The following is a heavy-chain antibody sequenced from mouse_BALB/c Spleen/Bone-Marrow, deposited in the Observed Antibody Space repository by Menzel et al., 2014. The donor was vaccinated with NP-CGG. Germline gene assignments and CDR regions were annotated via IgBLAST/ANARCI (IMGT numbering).Heavy chain of an antibody. CDR2: INSGDSN. V-gene: IGHV5-6-5*01. J-gene: IGHJ2*01. Sequence: EVQVVESGGGLVKPGGSLKLSCAASGFTFSSYAMSWVRQTPKKRLEWVASINSGDSNYYPDSVKGRFTISRDNARNILYLQVSSLRSEDTAMYYCARSTMITTGNYFDYWGQGTTLTVSS. CDR1: GFTFSSYA. CDR3: ARSTMITTGNYFDY. D-gene: IGHD2-4*01.